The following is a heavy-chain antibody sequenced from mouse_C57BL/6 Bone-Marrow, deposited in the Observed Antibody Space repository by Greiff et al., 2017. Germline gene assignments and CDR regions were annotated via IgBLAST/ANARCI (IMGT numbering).Heavy chain of an antibody. CDR2: ISDGGSYT. CDR1: GFTFSSYA. J-gene: IGHJ3*01. Sequence: DVHLVESGGGLVKPGGSLKLSCAASGFTFSSYAMSWVRQTPEKRLEWVATISDGGSYTYYPDNVKGRFTISRDNAKNNLYLQMSQLKSEDTAMYYCAREDDYDEGTWFAYWGQGTLVTVSA. CDR3: AREDDYDEGTWFAY. D-gene: IGHD2-4*01. V-gene: IGHV5-4*01.